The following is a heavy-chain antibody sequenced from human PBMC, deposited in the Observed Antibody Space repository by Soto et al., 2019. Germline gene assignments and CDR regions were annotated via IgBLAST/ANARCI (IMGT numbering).Heavy chain of an antibody. CDR2: ISGSGGST. V-gene: IGHV3-23*01. Sequence: GGSLRLSCAASGFTFSSYAMSWVRQAPGKGLEWVSAISGSGGSTYYADSVKGRFTISRDNSKNTLYLQMNSLRAEDTAVYYCAKDHCSSTSCPSNNWFDPWGQGTLVTVSS. CDR1: GFTFSSYA. CDR3: AKDHCSSTSCPSNNWFDP. J-gene: IGHJ5*02. D-gene: IGHD2-2*01.